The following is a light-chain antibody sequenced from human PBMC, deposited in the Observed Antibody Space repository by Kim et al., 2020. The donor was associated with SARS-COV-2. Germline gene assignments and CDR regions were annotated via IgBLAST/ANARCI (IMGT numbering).Light chain of an antibody. CDR1: QSVSSN. J-gene: IGKJ3*01. Sequence: VTTGERATLSCRASQSVSSNLAWYQQKPGQAPRLLIYGASTRATGIPARFSGSGSGTEFTLTISSMQSEDFAVYYCQQYNNWPLTFGPGTKVDIK. CDR3: QQYNNWPLT. V-gene: IGKV3-15*01. CDR2: GAS.